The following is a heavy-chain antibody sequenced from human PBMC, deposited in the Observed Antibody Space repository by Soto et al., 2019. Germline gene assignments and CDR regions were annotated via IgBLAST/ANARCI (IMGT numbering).Heavy chain of an antibody. D-gene: IGHD4-17*01. CDR3: AKVGTVITDAFDI. J-gene: IGHJ3*02. V-gene: IGHV3-23*01. CDR1: GFPFSSYA. CDR2: ISGSGGST. Sequence: GGSLRLSCAASGFPFSSYAMSWVRQAPGKGLEWVSAISGSGGSTYYADSVKGRFTISRDNSKNTLYLQMNSLRAEDTAVYYCAKVGTVITDAFDIWGQGTMVTVSS.